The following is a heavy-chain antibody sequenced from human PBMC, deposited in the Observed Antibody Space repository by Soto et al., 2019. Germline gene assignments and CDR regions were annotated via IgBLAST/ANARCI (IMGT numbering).Heavy chain of an antibody. Sequence: SETLSLTCTVSGGSVSSDTHYWSWIRQPPGKRLEWIGFIYSSGSTNYNPSLKSRVTMSVDTSKNQFSLKLRSVIVADTAVYHCARFVRSCSGNTCYTRADGWGKGTKVTVPQ. V-gene: IGHV4-61*01. D-gene: IGHD2-15*01. CDR3: ARFVRSCSGNTCYTRADG. CDR1: GGSVSSDTHY. CDR2: IYSSGST. J-gene: IGHJ6*04.